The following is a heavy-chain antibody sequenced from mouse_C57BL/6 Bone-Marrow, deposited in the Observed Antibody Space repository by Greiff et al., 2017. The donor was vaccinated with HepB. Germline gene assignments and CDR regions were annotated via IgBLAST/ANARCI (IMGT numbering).Heavy chain of an antibody. V-gene: IGHV1-52*01. J-gene: IGHJ3*01. CDR1: GYTFTSYW. D-gene: IGHD2-5*01. Sequence: QVQLQQPGSELVRPGSSVKLSCKASGYTFTSYWMHWVKQRPIQGLEWIGNIDPSDSETHYNQKFKDKATLTVDKSSSTAYMQLSSLTSEDSAVYYCARCGYSKGAWFAYWGQGTLVTVSA. CDR2: IDPSDSET. CDR3: ARCGYSKGAWFAY.